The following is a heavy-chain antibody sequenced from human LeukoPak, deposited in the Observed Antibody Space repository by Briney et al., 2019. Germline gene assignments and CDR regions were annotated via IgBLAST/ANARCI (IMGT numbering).Heavy chain of an antibody. CDR3: ARIAARSPDFDY. D-gene: IGHD6-6*01. Sequence: NPSETLSLTCTVSGGSISSYYWSWIRQPPGKGLEWIGYIYYSGSTNYNPSLKSRVTISVDTSKNQFSLKLSSVTAADTAVYYCARIAARSPDFDYWGQGTLVTVSS. J-gene: IGHJ4*02. V-gene: IGHV4-59*01. CDR2: IYYSGST. CDR1: GGSISSYY.